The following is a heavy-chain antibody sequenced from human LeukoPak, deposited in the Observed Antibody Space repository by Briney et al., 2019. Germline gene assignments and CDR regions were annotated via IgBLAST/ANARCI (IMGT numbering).Heavy chain of an antibody. CDR2: IGATGGLI. D-gene: IGHD4-17*01. CDR3: AKSNGDYSAEYFQH. Sequence: GGSLRLSCAASGFTFSTYGMAWVRQVPGNRLEWVSSIGATGGLISYADSVKGRFTVSSSEKTFYLQMNSLRAEDTAVYYCAKSNGDYSAEYFQHWGQGTLVAVSS. J-gene: IGHJ1*01. V-gene: IGHV3-23*01. CDR1: GFTFSTYG.